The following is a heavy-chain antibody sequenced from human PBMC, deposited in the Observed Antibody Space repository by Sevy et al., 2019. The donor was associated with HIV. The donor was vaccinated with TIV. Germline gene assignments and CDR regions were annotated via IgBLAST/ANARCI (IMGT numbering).Heavy chain of an antibody. D-gene: IGHD3-22*01. V-gene: IGHV4-38-2*01. CDR3: ARGRITMIGGGYYFDY. CDR1: GYTISSGYY. Sequence: SETLSLTCAVSGYTISSGYYWGWIRHPPGKGLVWIGSIYHSGSTYYNPSLKSRVTISVDTSKNQFSLKLSSVTAADTAVYYWARGRITMIGGGYYFDYWGQGTLVTVSS. CDR2: IYHSGST. J-gene: IGHJ4*02.